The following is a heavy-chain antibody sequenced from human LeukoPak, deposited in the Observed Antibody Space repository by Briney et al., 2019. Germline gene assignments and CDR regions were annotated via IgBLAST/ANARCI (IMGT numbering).Heavy chain of an antibody. CDR1: GFTFSSYG. D-gene: IGHD1-26*01. CDR3: AKEFPVGAAEPPDAFDI. Sequence: GRSLRLSCAASGFTFSSYGMHWVRQAPGKGLEWVAVISYDGSNKYYADSVKGRFTISRDNSKNTLYLQMNSLRAEDTAVYYCAKEFPVGAAEPPDAFDIWGQGTMVTVSS. V-gene: IGHV3-30*18. CDR2: ISYDGSNK. J-gene: IGHJ3*02.